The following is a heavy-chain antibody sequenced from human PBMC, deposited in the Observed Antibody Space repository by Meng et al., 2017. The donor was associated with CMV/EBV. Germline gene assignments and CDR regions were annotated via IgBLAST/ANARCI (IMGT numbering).Heavy chain of an antibody. J-gene: IGHJ6*02. CDR3: ARIIVAAGVPDYYYYGMDV. D-gene: IGHD6-13*01. Sequence: GGSLRLSCAASGFTFSSYSMNWVRQAPGKGLEWVSSISSSSSYINYADSVKGRFTISRDNAKNSLYLQMNSLRAEDTAVYYCARIIVAAGVPDYYYYGMDVWGQGTTVTVSS. CDR1: GFTFSSYS. CDR2: ISSSSSYI. V-gene: IGHV3-21*01.